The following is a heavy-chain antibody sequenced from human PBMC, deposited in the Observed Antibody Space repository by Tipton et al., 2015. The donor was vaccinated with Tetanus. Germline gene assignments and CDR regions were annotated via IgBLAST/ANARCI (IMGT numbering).Heavy chain of an antibody. CDR1: GYTFTSYG. J-gene: IGHJ6*02. CDR3: ASGSSIRHGLDV. CDR2: LNPKSGSA. V-gene: IGHV1-8*02. D-gene: IGHD2-2*01. Sequence: QLVQSGPEVKKPGASVKVSCKASGYTFTSYGLNWVRKAAGREFEWMGWLNPKSGSAAYAPRFQGRVTMTTNTSITTAFMEVASLTYEDTAVYYCASGSSIRHGLDVWGHGTSVTVSS.